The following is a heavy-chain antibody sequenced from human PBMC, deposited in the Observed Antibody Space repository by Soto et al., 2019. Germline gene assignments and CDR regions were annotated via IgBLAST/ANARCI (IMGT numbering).Heavy chain of an antibody. J-gene: IGHJ6*02. Sequence: ITLKESGPTLVKPTQTLTLTCTFSGFSLNTGGVGVGWVRQPRGKAMEWLALIYWDDDERYRTSLRSRPNITKDPITNHVVLTMTHMDPEDTATYYCVRNWRYYGGDYYYGMDALGQGTPGTVSS. CDR1: GFSLNTGGVG. V-gene: IGHV2-5*02. CDR3: VRNWRYYGGDYYYGMDA. CDR2: IYWDDDE. D-gene: IGHD3-10*01.